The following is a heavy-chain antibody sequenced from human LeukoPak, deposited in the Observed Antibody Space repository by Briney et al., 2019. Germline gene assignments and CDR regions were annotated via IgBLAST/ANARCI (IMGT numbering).Heavy chain of an antibody. V-gene: IGHV3-74*01. CDR3: ARTLWLHLDY. CDR2: INSDGSRT. CDR1: GFTFSNYW. D-gene: IGHD5-12*01. J-gene: IGHJ4*02. Sequence: PGGSLRLSCAASGFTFSNYWVHWVRQAPGKGLVWVSRINSDGSRTSYADSVKGRFTIFRDNAKDTLSLQMNSLRAEDTAVYYCARTLWLHLDYWGQGTLVTVSS.